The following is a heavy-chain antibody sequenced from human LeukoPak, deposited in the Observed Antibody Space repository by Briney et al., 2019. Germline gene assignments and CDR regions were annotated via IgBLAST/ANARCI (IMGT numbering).Heavy chain of an antibody. CDR1: GYTFTSYY. J-gene: IGHJ4*02. Sequence: ASVKVSCKASGYTFTSYYIHWVRQAPGQGLEWMGIINPSGGSTSYAQKFQGRVTMTRDMSTSTVYMELSSLRSEDTAVYYCADEPTSSGYDSKYYFDYWGQGTLVTVSS. CDR3: ADEPTSSGYDSKYYFDY. V-gene: IGHV1-46*01. CDR2: INPSGGST. D-gene: IGHD5-12*01.